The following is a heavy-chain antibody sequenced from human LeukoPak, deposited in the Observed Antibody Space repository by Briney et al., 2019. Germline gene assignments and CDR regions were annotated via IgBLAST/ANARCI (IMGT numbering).Heavy chain of an antibody. D-gene: IGHD2-2*01. CDR3: ARVGGYCSSTSCFN. Sequence: GASVKVSCKASGYTFTGYYMHWVRPAPGQGLEWMGWINPNSGGTNYAQKFQGRVTMTRDTSISTAYMELSRLRSDDTAVYYCARVGGYCSSTSCFNWGQGTLVTVSS. CDR1: GYTFTGYY. J-gene: IGHJ4*02. CDR2: INPNSGGT. V-gene: IGHV1-2*02.